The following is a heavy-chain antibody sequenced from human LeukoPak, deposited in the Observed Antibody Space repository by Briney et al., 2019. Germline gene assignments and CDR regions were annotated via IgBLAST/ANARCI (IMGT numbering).Heavy chain of an antibody. Sequence: GGSLRLSCAASGFTFSSYAMSWVRQAPGKGLEWVSAMSGSGGSTYYADSVKGRFTISRDNSKNTLYLQMNSLRAEDTAVYYCAKVKYVVVVPAAPYDYWGQGTLVTVYS. CDR1: GFTFSSYA. CDR3: AKVKYVVVVPAAPYDY. D-gene: IGHD2-2*01. CDR2: MSGSGGST. J-gene: IGHJ4*02. V-gene: IGHV3-23*01.